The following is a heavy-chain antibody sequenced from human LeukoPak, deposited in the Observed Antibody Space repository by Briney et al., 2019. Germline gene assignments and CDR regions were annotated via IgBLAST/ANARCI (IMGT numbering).Heavy chain of an antibody. D-gene: IGHD6-13*01. V-gene: IGHV5-51*01. Sequence: GESLKISCKGSGYSFTSYWIGWVRQTPGKGLEWMGIIYPDDSGSRYSPSFQGQVTISADKSNSTAYLQWSSLRASDTAMYYCARRETAASDALDYWGQGTLVTVSS. CDR2: IYPDDSGS. CDR1: GYSFTSYW. J-gene: IGHJ4*02. CDR3: ARRETAASDALDY.